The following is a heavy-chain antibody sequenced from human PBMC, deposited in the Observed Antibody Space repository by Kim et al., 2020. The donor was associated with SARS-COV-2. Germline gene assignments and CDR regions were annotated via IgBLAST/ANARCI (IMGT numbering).Heavy chain of an antibody. V-gene: IGHV4-34*01. J-gene: IGHJ4*02. D-gene: IGHD3-16*01. CDR3: ARVGWLRDYVWGRLRPNPLDGDY. CDR1: GGSFSGYY. CDR2: INHSGST. Sequence: SETLSLTCAVYGGSFSGYYWSWIRQPPGKGLEWIGEINHSGSTNYNPSLKSRVTISVDTSKNQFSLKLSSVTAADTAVYYCARVGWLRDYVWGRLRPNPLDGDYWGQGTLVTVSS.